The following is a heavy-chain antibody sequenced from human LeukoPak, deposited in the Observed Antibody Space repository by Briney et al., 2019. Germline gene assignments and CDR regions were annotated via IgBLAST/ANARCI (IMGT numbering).Heavy chain of an antibody. CDR2: IIPILGIA. V-gene: IGHV1-69*02. D-gene: IGHD2-2*02. CDR3: ARSGNSGYCGSTSCYTWWFDP. CDR1: GGTFSSYT. J-gene: IGHJ5*02. Sequence: GSSVKVSCKASGGTFSSYTISWVRQAPGQGLEWMGRIIPILGIANYAQKFQGRVTITADKSTSTAYMELSSLRSEDTAVYYCARSGNSGYCGSTSCYTWWFDPWGQGTLVTISS.